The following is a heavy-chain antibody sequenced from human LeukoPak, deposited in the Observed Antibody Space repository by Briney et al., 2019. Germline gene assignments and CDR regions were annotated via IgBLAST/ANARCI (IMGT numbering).Heavy chain of an antibody. CDR3: ASEKYYYDSSGKHYYMDV. V-gene: IGHV4-4*07. CDR1: GGSISSYS. Sequence: PSETLSLTCTVSGGSISSYSWSWIGQPAGKGLEWIGRIYTSGSTNYNPSLKSRVTISVDTSKNQFSLKLSSVTAADTAVYYCASEKYYYDSSGKHYYMDVWGKGTTVTISS. J-gene: IGHJ6*03. D-gene: IGHD3-22*01. CDR2: IYTSGST.